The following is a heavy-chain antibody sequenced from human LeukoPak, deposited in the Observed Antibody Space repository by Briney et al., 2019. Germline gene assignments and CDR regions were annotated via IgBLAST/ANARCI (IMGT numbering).Heavy chain of an antibody. CDR2: IYYSRST. CDR1: GGSISSGDYY. CDR3: ASGYCSGGSCYSGEIFDY. V-gene: IGHV4-30-4*01. Sequence: SQTLSLTCTVSGGSISSGDYYWSWIRQPPGKGLEWIGYIYYSRSTYYNPSLKSRVTISVDTSKNQFSLKLSSVTAADTAVYYCASGYCSGGSCYSGEIFDYWGQGTLVTVSS. D-gene: IGHD2-15*01. J-gene: IGHJ4*02.